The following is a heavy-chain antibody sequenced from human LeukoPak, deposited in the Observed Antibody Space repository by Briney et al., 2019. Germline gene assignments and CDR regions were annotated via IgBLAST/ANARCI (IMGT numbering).Heavy chain of an antibody. CDR2: IIPIFGTA. J-gene: IGHJ4*02. V-gene: IGHV1-69*05. D-gene: IGHD6-13*01. Sequence: GASVKVSCKASGGTFSSYAISWVRQAPGQGLEWMGGIIPIFGTASYAQKFQGRVTMTRDTSTSTVYMELSSLRSEDTAVYYCARDLRAAAAPGYWGQGTLVTVSS. CDR3: ARDLRAAAAPGY. CDR1: GGTFSSYA.